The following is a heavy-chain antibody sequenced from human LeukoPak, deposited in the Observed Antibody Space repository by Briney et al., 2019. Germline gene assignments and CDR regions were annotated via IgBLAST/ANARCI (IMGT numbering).Heavy chain of an antibody. J-gene: IGHJ4*02. CDR1: GYTFTGYY. Sequence: ASVKVSCKASGYTFTGYYMHWVRQAPGQGLEWMGWINPNSGGTNYAQKFQGRVTMTRDTSISTAYMELSRLRSDDTAVYYCARVPPNSGSYIIFDYSSQGSLVTVSS. CDR3: ARVPPNSGSYIIFDY. CDR2: INPNSGGT. D-gene: IGHD1-26*01. V-gene: IGHV1-2*02.